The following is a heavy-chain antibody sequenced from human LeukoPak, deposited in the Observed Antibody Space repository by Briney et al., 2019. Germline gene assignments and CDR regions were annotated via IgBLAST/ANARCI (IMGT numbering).Heavy chain of an antibody. V-gene: IGHV4-34*01. CDR1: GGSISSYY. CDR3: ARVRKNPRSGSLP. D-gene: IGHD3-10*01. CDR2: INHSGST. Sequence: PSETLSLTCTVSGGSISSYYWSWIRQPPGKGLEWIGEINHSGSTNYNPSLKSRVTISVDTSKNQFSLKLSSVTAADTAVYYCARVRKNPRSGSLPWGQGTLVTVSS. J-gene: IGHJ5*02.